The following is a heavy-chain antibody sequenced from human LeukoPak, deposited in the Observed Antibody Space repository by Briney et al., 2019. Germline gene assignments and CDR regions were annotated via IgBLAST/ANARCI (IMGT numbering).Heavy chain of an antibody. Sequence: PGGSLRLSCAASGFTFSSYSLNWVRQAPGKGLEWVSSISTSSSYIYYAESVKGRFTISRDNAKKSVYLQMNSLRAEDTAVYYCARAASFTAALIVVKSGPRDYFDYWGQGTLVTVSS. D-gene: IGHD3-22*01. CDR2: ISTSSSYI. J-gene: IGHJ4*02. CDR3: ARAASFTAALIVVKSGPRDYFDY. V-gene: IGHV3-21*01. CDR1: GFTFSSYS.